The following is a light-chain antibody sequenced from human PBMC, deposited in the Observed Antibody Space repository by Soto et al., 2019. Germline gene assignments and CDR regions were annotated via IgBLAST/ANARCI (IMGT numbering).Light chain of an antibody. CDR2: SNN. J-gene: IGLJ2*01. CDR1: SSNIGGTNY. CDR3: ASWDDRLGAVI. Sequence: QSVLTQPPSASGAPGQKVFISCSGSSSNIGGTNYAYWYQQLPGAAPKLLMHSNNLRPSGVPERISGSKFGTAASLAISGLRSEEEAVYYWASWDDRLGAVIFGGGTKLTLL. V-gene: IGLV1-47*02.